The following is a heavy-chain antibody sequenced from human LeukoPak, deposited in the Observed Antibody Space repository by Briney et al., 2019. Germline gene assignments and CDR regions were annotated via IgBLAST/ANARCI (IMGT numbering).Heavy chain of an antibody. J-gene: IGHJ4*02. V-gene: IGHV3-23*01. CDR2: ISGSGGST. CDR3: AKDRLVETWGWYPYYFDY. D-gene: IGHD6-19*01. CDR1: GFTFSSYA. Sequence: GGSLRLSCAASGFTFSSYAMSWVRQAPGKGLEWVSAISGSGGSTYYADSVKGRFTISRDNSKNTLYLQMNSLRAEDTAVYYCAKDRLVETWGWYPYYFDYWGQGTLVTVSS.